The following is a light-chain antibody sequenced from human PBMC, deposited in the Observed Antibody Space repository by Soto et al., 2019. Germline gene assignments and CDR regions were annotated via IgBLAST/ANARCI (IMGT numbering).Light chain of an antibody. V-gene: IGLV2-14*01. CDR2: EVT. CDR1: SSDVGGYNY. CDR3: SSFTNTNTVL. J-gene: IGLJ2*01. Sequence: QSALTQPASVSGSPGQSITISCTGTSSDVGGYNYVSWYQQHPGKVPKLMIYEVTYRPSGVSNRFSGSKSGNMASLTISGLQAEDEATYYCSSFTNTNTVLFGGGTKVTVL.